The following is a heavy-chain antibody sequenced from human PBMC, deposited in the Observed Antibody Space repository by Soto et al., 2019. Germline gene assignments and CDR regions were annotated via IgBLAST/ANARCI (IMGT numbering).Heavy chain of an antibody. J-gene: IGHJ4*02. V-gene: IGHV1-24*01. Sequence: ASVKVSCKVSGYTLTELSMHWVRQAPGKGLEWMGGFDPEDGEKIYAQKFQGRVTMTENTSTDTAYMELSSLRSENTAVYYCATARYGSGSYCLDYWGQGTLVTVSS. CDR3: ATARYGSGSYCLDY. CDR2: FDPEDGEK. D-gene: IGHD3-10*01. CDR1: GYTLTELS.